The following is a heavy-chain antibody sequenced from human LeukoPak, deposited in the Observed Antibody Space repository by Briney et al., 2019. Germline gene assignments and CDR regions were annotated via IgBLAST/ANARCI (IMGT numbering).Heavy chain of an antibody. Sequence: PGGSLRLSCAASGFTLSSYEMNWVRQAPGKGLEWVSYISRSGSNTHYVDSVKGRLTISRDNAKNSLYLQMNSLRAEDTAVYYCARGTTINNFDYWGQGTLVTVSS. V-gene: IGHV3-48*03. J-gene: IGHJ4*02. D-gene: IGHD5-12*01. CDR2: ISRSGSNT. CDR1: GFTLSSYE. CDR3: ARGTTINNFDY.